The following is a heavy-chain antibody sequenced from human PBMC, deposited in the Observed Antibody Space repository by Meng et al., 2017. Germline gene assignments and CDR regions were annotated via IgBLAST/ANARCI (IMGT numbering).Heavy chain of an antibody. J-gene: IGHJ3*02. D-gene: IGHD6-13*01. V-gene: IGHV4-34*01. CDR3: ARGSGAYSSSWYSRNDAFDI. CDR1: GGSFSGYY. CDR2: INHSGST. Sequence: QVQLQQGGAGLLKPSETLSLTCAVYGGSFSGYYWSWIRQPPGKGLEWIGEINHSGSTNYNPSLKSRVTISVDTSKNQFSLKLSSVTAADTAVYYCARGSGAYSSSWYSRNDAFDIWGQGTMVTVSS.